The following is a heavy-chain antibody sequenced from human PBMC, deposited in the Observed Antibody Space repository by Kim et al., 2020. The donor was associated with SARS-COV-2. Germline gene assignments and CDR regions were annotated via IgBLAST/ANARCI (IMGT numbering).Heavy chain of an antibody. CDR3: ATAPVVVGATLSDYYYYGMDV. Sequence: ASVKVSCKVSGYTLTELSMHWVRQAPGKGLEWMGGFDPEDGETIYAQKFQGRVTMTEDTSTDTAYMELSSLRSEDTAMYYCATAPVVVGATLSDYYYYGMDVWGQGTTVTVSS. D-gene: IGHD1-26*01. J-gene: IGHJ6*02. CDR2: FDPEDGET. CDR1: GYTLTELS. V-gene: IGHV1-24*01.